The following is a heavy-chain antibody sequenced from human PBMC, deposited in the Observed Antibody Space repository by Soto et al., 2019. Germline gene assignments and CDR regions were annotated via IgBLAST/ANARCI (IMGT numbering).Heavy chain of an antibody. CDR3: ARAIVTALESCGY. D-gene: IGHD2-21*02. V-gene: IGHV3-30-3*01. J-gene: IGHJ4*01. CDR2: ISDDGSIK. Sequence: EGGLRRSCAPAGISVTTYVLHGVRQAPGKGLEWVAVISDDGSIKYYADSVKGRFTISRDNSKNTFYLQMNCLRGDDRALYSCARAIVTALESCGYWG. CDR1: GISVTTYV.